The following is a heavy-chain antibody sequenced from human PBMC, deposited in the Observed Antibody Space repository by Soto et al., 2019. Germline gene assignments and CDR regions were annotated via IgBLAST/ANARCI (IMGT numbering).Heavy chain of an antibody. CDR3: ARDRLVAATSAPPYYYFGMDV. J-gene: IGHJ6*02. V-gene: IGHV3-21*01. Sequence: GGSLRLSCAASGFTFSRYSMNWVRQAPGKGLEWVSSISSSSSYTYYADSVKGRFTISGDNAKNSLYLQMNSLRAEDTAVYYCARDRLVAATSAPPYYYFGMDVWGQGTTVTVSS. D-gene: IGHD2-15*01. CDR2: ISSSSSYT. CDR1: GFTFSRYS.